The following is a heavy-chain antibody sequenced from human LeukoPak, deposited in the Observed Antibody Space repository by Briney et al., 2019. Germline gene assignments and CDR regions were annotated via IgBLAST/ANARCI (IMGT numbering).Heavy chain of an antibody. V-gene: IGHV3-48*03. Sequence: GGSLRLSCAASGFTFSSYEMNWVRQAPGKGLEWVSYISSSGSTIYYADSVKGRFTISRDNAKNSLYLQMNSLRAEDTAVYYCARRDYWDAFDIRGQGTVVTVSS. J-gene: IGHJ3*02. CDR1: GFTFSSYE. D-gene: IGHD4-17*01. CDR3: ARRDYWDAFDI. CDR2: ISSSGSTI.